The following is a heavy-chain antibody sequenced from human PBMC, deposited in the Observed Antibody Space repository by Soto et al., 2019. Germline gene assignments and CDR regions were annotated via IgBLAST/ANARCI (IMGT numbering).Heavy chain of an antibody. Sequence: QVQLVESGGGVVQPGRSLRLSCAASGFTFSSYGMHWVRQAPGKGLEWVAVIWYDGSNKYYADSVKGRFTISRDNSKNTLYLRMNSLRAEDTAVYYWARDLVRDASSGYYPYFDYWGQGTLVTVSS. CDR3: ARDLVRDASSGYYPYFDY. CDR2: IWYDGSNK. CDR1: GFTFSSYG. D-gene: IGHD3-22*01. J-gene: IGHJ4*02. V-gene: IGHV3-33*01.